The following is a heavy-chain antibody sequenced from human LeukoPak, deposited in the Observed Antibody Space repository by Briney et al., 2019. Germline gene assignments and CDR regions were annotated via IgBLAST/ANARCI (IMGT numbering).Heavy chain of an antibody. J-gene: IGHJ4*02. D-gene: IGHD3-22*01. V-gene: IGHV4-39*01. CDR3: ARLPNYYDSSGYHQTSHFDY. CDR2: IYYSGST. CDR1: GGSISSSSYY. Sequence: SETLSLTCTVSGGSISSSSYYWGWIRRPPGKGLEWIGSIYYSGSTYYNPSLKSRVTISVDTSKNQFSLKLSSVTAADTAVYYCARLPNYYDSSGYHQTSHFDYWGQGTLVTVSS.